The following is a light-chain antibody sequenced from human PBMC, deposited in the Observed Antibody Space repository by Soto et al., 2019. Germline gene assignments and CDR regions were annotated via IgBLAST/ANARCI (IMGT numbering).Light chain of an antibody. CDR3: QQYNNWPPLT. Sequence: EIVMTQSPATLSVSPGERATLSCRASQSVSSNLAWYQQKPGQAPRLLIYGASTRATGIPARFSGSGSGTDFTLTIRSLQSEDFAVYYCQQYNNWPPLTFGGGNKVEIK. V-gene: IGKV3-15*01. J-gene: IGKJ4*01. CDR2: GAS. CDR1: QSVSSN.